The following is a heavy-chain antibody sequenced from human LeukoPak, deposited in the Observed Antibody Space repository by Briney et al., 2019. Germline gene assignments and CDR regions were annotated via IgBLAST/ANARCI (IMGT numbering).Heavy chain of an antibody. CDR3: ARVLIWFGEVEAFDI. J-gene: IGHJ3*02. CDR1: GFTFSSYS. CDR2: ISSSSFI. Sequence: SGGSLRLSCAASGFTFSSYSMNWVRQAPGKGLEWVSSISSSSFIYYADSVKGRFTISRDNAKNSLYLQMNSLRAEDTAVYYCARVLIWFGEVEAFDIWGQGTMVTVSS. D-gene: IGHD3-10*01. V-gene: IGHV3-21*01.